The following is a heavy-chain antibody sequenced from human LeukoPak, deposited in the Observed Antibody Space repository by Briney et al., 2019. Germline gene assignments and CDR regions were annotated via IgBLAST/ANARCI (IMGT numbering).Heavy chain of an antibody. V-gene: IGHV3-23*01. Sequence: GGSLRLSCAASGFTFSSYAMSWVRQAPGKGLEWVSAISGSGGSTYYADSVKGRFTISRDNAKNSLYLQMNSLRAEDTAVYYCAARVEGGYYDSSGRDYWGQGTLVTVSS. CDR1: GFTFSSYA. CDR2: ISGSGGST. D-gene: IGHD3-22*01. CDR3: AARVEGGYYDSSGRDY. J-gene: IGHJ4*02.